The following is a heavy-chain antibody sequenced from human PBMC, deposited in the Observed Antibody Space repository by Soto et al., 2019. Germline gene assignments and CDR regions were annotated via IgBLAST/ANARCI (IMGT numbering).Heavy chain of an antibody. J-gene: IGHJ6*02. D-gene: IGHD3-16*01. V-gene: IGHV3-23*01. CDR3: AKKAGIIRRDVLDV. CDR1: GFTFSSFA. Sequence: VQLSDSGGGLVQPGGSLPLSCAASGFTFSSFAMNWVRQAPGKGLEWVAVISGNATSTYYAYSVKGHFTISRDNHKNTMYLQMDSLRAEDTAVYYCAKKAGIIRRDVLDVWGQGTTVTFSS. CDR2: ISGNATST.